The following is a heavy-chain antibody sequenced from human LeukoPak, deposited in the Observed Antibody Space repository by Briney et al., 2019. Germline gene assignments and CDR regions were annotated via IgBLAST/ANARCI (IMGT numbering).Heavy chain of an antibody. CDR1: GFTFSTYA. J-gene: IGHJ4*02. Sequence: GGSLRLSCAASGFTFSTYAMGWVRQAPGKGLEWVSGISGRGSSTYYSDSVKGRFTISRDKSRNTLSLQMTSLRAEDTAVYYCARDQPPYGSGSYYNPYYFDYWGQGTLVTVSS. D-gene: IGHD3-10*01. CDR3: ARDQPPYGSGSYYNPYYFDY. V-gene: IGHV3-23*01. CDR2: ISGRGSST.